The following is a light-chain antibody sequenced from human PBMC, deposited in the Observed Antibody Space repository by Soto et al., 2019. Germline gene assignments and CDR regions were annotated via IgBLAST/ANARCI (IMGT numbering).Light chain of an antibody. CDR2: STN. J-gene: IGLJ2*01. V-gene: IGLV8-61*01. CDR1: SGSVSTSYY. CDR3: VLYMGSGIS. Sequence: QTVVTQEPSFSVSPGGTVTLTCGLSSGSVSTSYYPSWYQQTPGQAPRTLIYSTNTRSSGVPDRFSGSILGNKAALTITGAQADDESHYYCVLYMGSGISIGGGIKVTVL.